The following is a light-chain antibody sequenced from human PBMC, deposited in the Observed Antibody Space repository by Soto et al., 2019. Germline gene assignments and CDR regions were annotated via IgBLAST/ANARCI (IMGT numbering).Light chain of an antibody. V-gene: IGKV1-39*01. J-gene: IGKJ2*01. CDR1: HSISSY. CDR3: QQSYSTPPYT. Sequence: DIQITQLPSSLSASVGDRVTITCRACHSISSYLNWYQQKPGKAPKLLIYAASSLQSGVPSRFSGSGSGTDFTLTISSLQPEDFATYYCQQSYSTPPYTFGQGTKVDIK. CDR2: AAS.